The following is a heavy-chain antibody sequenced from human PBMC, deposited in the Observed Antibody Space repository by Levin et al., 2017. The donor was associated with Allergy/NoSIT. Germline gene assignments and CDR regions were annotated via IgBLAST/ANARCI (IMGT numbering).Heavy chain of an antibody. CDR1: GFTFSRFG. CDR2: MSYDGSVQ. CDR3: AKGTRPLAGPNYFDY. J-gene: IGHJ4*02. Sequence: GGSLRLSCAASGFTFSRFGMHWIRQPPGKGLEWVAVMSYDGSVQHYGDSVKGRFTISRDNSKNTLYLQMSSLRGEDTAIYYCAKGTRPLAGPNYFDYWGQGTLVAVSS. V-gene: IGHV3-30*18. D-gene: IGHD6-19*01.